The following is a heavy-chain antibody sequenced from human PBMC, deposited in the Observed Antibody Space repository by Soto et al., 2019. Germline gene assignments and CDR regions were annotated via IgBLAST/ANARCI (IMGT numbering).Heavy chain of an antibody. CDR1: GFTFSSYW. CDR3: ARNRVFLWFGESLDPX. CDR2: IKEDGGER. D-gene: IGHD3-10*01. J-gene: IGHJ4*02. Sequence: GGSLRLSCAASGFTFSSYWMSWVRQAPGKGLEWVANIKEDGGERYYVDSLKGRFTISRDNAENSLYLQMNSLRAEDTAVYYCARNRVFLWFGESLDPXGGRGTQVTVSS. V-gene: IGHV3-7*01.